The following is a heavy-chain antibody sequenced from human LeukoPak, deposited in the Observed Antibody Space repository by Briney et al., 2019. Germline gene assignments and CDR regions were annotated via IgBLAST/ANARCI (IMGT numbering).Heavy chain of an antibody. D-gene: IGHD5-12*01. CDR3: ARVSGYDWESFYDY. J-gene: IGHJ4*02. V-gene: IGHV4-59*01. CDR2: IYYSGST. CDR1: GGSISSYY. Sequence: SETLSLTCTVSGGSISSYYWSWIRQPPGKGLEWIGYIYYSGSTNYNPSLKSRVAISVDTSKNQFSLKLSSVTAADTAMYYCARVSGYDWESFYDYWGQGSLVTVSS.